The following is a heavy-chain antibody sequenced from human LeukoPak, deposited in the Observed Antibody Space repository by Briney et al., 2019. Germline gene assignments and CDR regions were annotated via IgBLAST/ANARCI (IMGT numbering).Heavy chain of an antibody. CDR3: ARVYSSSSRTFDY. CDR1: GFTFSDHY. D-gene: IGHD6-6*01. Sequence: GGSLRLSCAASGFTFSDHYMDWVRQAPGRGLEWVARIRKKTNSYTTEYAASVKGSFTISRDDSKNSLYLQMNSLKTEDTAVYYCARVYSSSSRTFDYWGQGTLVTVSS. V-gene: IGHV3-72*01. CDR2: IRKKTNSYTT. J-gene: IGHJ4*02.